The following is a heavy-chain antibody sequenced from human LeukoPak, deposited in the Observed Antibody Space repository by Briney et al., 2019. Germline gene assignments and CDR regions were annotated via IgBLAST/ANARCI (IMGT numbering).Heavy chain of an antibody. CDR2: ISSSSNYI. CDR3: AREIAAAGIRWFDP. V-gene: IGHV3-21*01. D-gene: IGHD6-13*01. CDR1: GFTFSSYS. Sequence: GGSLRLSCAASGFTFSSYSMNWVRQAPGKGLEWVSSISSSSNYIYYADSVKGRFTISRDNAKNSLYLQMSSLRAEDTAVYYCAREIAAAGIRWFDPWGQGTLVTVSS. J-gene: IGHJ5*02.